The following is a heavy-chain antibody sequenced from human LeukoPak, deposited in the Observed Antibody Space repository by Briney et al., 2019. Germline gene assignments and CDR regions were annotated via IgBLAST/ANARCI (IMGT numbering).Heavy chain of an antibody. CDR1: GFTFSRYS. D-gene: IGHD2-15*01. Sequence: PGGSLRLSCAASGFTFSRYSMNWVRQAPGKGLEWIGSIYYSGSTYYNPSLKGRVTISVGTSKNQFSLKLSSVTAADTAVYYCARASAVVAASFSGYYYYMDVWGKGTTVTVSS. CDR2: IYYSGST. V-gene: IGHV4-39*07. J-gene: IGHJ6*03. CDR3: ARASAVVAASFSGYYYYMDV.